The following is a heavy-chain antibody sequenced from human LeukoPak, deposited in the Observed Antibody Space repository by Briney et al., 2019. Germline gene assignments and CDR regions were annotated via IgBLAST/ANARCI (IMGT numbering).Heavy chain of an antibody. CDR1: GFTFSSYW. J-gene: IGHJ3*02. Sequence: GGSLRLSCAASGFTFSSYWMSWVRQAPGKGLEWVANIKQDGSEKYYVDSVKGRFTISRDNAKNSLYLQMNSLRAEDTAVYYCARGCITIFGVVCAFDIWGQGTMVTVSS. CDR3: ARGCITIFGVVCAFDI. V-gene: IGHV3-7*01. CDR2: IKQDGSEK. D-gene: IGHD3-3*01.